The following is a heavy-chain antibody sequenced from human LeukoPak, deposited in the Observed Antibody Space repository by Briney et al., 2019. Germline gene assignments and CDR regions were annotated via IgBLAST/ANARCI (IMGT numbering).Heavy chain of an antibody. V-gene: IGHV3-30-3*01. CDR1: GFTFSSYA. CDR3: ARGHPNSYYYDSSGYYSPDDAFDI. D-gene: IGHD3-22*01. J-gene: IGHJ3*02. CDR2: ISYDGSNK. Sequence: GGSLRLSCAASGFTFSSYAMHWVRQAPGKGLEWVAVISYDGSNKYYAGSVKGRFTISRDNSKNTLYLQMNSLRAEDTAVYYCARGHPNSYYYDSSGYYSPDDAFDIWGQGTMVTVSS.